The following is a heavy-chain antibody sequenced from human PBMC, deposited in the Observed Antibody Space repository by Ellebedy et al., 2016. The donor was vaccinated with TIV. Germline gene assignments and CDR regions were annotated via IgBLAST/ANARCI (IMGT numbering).Heavy chain of an antibody. CDR2: IIPIFGTA. J-gene: IGHJ6*02. Sequence: SVKVSXXASGGTFSSYAISWVRQAPGQGLEWMGGIIPIFGTANYAQKFQGRVTMTRDTSISTAYMELSRLRSDDTAVYYCARYYYYYYGMDVWGQGTTVTVSS. CDR3: ARYYYYYYGMDV. CDR1: GGTFSSYA. V-gene: IGHV1-69*05.